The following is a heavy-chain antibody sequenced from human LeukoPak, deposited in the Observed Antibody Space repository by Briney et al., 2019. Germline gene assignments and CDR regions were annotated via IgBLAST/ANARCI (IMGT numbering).Heavy chain of an antibody. J-gene: IGHJ4*02. CDR3: AKFYEYCDRTSCTGYFDH. CDR1: GFTFSNYA. D-gene: IGHD2-2*01. Sequence: GGSLRLSCAASGFTFSNYAISWVRQAPGKGLEWVSGISGSGENTYYADSVKGHFTISRDNSKNTLYLQMNSLRAEDTAIYYCAKFYEYCDRTSCTGYFDHWGQGTLVTVSS. CDR2: ISGSGENT. V-gene: IGHV3-23*01.